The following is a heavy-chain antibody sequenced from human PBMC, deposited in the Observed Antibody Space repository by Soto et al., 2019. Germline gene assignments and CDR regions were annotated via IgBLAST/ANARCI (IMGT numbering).Heavy chain of an antibody. CDR1: VESFSGYY. Sequence: SETLSLTCAFYVESFSGYYWSCIRHPPGKWLEWIGEINHSGSTNYNPSLKSRVTMSVDTSKNQFSLKLSSVTAADTAMYYCAGNIVAKLSSFDDWGQGTLVTVSS. D-gene: IGHD5-12*01. CDR3: AGNIVAKLSSFDD. V-gene: IGHV4-34*01. J-gene: IGHJ4*02. CDR2: INHSGST.